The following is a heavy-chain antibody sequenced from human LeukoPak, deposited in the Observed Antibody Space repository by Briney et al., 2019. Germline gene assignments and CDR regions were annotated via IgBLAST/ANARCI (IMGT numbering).Heavy chain of an antibody. CDR1: GFTFSTSW. V-gene: IGHV3-74*01. D-gene: IGHD5-24*01. CDR3: ARDGSAYNFDY. CDR2: VESNGRNT. J-gene: IGHJ4*02. Sequence: GGSLRLSCAASGFTFSTSWMHWVRQAPGKGLVWVSRVESNGRNTIYADPVKGRFTISRDNRKNTLYLQMNSLRAEDTAVYYCARDGSAYNFDYWGQGTLVTVSS.